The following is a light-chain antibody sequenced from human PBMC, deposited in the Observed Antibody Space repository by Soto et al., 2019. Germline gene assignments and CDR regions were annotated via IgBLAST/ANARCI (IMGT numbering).Light chain of an antibody. CDR1: IIATER. CDR3: QMWDTGSRRVV. CDR2: GDT. V-gene: IGLV3-21*02. Sequence: SYELTQPPSVSVAPGQTARITCGGTIIATERVHWYLQKPGQAPVLVVYGDTNRPSGIPERISGSNSGDSATLIISGAEVGDEADYYCQMWDTGSRRVVFGGGTKLTVL. J-gene: IGLJ2*01.